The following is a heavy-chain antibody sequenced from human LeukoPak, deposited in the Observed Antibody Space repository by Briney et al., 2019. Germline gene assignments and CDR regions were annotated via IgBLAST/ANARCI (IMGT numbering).Heavy chain of an antibody. CDR2: IYTSGTT. V-gene: IGHV4-4*07. J-gene: IGHJ4*02. CDR3: ARMGPILGAAWVDN. Sequence: SETLSLTCTVSGGSTINYFRSWIRQPAGKGLEWIGHIYTSGTTHYNPSLKNRVTISLDTSKSQFSLQLNSVTAADTAVYYCARMGPILGAAWVDNWGQGTLVSVSS. D-gene: IGHD3-3*02. CDR1: GGSTINYF.